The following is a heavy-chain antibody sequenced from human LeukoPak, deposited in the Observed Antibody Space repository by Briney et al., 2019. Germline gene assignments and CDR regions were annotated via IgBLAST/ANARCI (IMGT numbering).Heavy chain of an antibody. J-gene: IGHJ4*02. D-gene: IGHD3-10*01. V-gene: IGHV3-21*01. Sequence: GGSLRLSCAASGFTFSSYSMNWVRQAPGKGLEWVSSISSSSSYIYYADSVKGRFTISRDNAKNSLYLQTNSLRAEDTAVCYCASITMVSGDYWGQGTLVTVSS. CDR3: ASITMVSGDY. CDR2: ISSSSSYI. CDR1: GFTFSSYS.